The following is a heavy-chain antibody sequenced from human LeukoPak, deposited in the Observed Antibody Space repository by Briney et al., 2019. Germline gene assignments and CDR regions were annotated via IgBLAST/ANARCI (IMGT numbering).Heavy chain of an antibody. CDR1: GYTLTELS. CDR2: FDPEDGET. CDR3: ATGRDMVRGVIRGNAFDI. J-gene: IGHJ3*02. D-gene: IGHD3-10*01. Sequence: ASVKVSCKVSGYTLTELSMHWVRQAPGKGLEWMGGFDPEDGETIYAQKFQGRVTMTEDTSTDTAYMELSSLRSEDTAVYYCATGRDMVRGVIRGNAFDIWGQGTMVTVSS. V-gene: IGHV1-24*01.